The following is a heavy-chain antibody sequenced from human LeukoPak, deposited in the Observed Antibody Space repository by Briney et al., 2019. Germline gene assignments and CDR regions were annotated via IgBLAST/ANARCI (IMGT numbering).Heavy chain of an antibody. Sequence: GGSLRLSCAASGFTFIDYDVHWVRQVIGKGLEWVSAIGIRGDTHYSGSVKGRFTISRENAESSSYLQMNSLRAEDTAVYYCARGGIQVSGIDEFDYWGQGTLVTVSS. V-gene: IGHV3-13*01. CDR2: IGIRGDT. CDR3: ARGGIQVSGIDEFDY. D-gene: IGHD6-19*01. CDR1: GFTFIDYD. J-gene: IGHJ4*02.